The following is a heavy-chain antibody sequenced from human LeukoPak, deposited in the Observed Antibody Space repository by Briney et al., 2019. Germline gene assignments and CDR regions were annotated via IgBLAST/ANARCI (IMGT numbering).Heavy chain of an antibody. D-gene: IGHD3-22*01. CDR2: ISGSGDNT. CDR3: AKGSSITMISRRKNWFDP. CDR1: GFTFTTYA. V-gene: IGHV3-23*01. Sequence: PGGSLRLSCAASGFTFTTYAMSWVRQAPGKGLEWVSSISGSGDNTNYADSVKGRFTISRDNSKNTLYLQMSSLRAEDTAVYYCAKGSSITMISRRKNWFDPWGQGTLVTVSS. J-gene: IGHJ5*02.